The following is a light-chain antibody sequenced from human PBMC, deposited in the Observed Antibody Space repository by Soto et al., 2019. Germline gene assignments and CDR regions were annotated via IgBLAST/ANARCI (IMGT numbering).Light chain of an antibody. V-gene: IGKV3-11*01. CDR2: DAS. CDR3: QQRSNWPPVYT. CDR1: QSVSSY. J-gene: IGKJ2*01. Sequence: EIVLTQSPATLSLSPGERATLSCRASQSVSSYLAWYQQKPGQAPRLLIYDASNRATGIPARFSGRGSGTDFTRTISSLEPEDFAVYYCQQRSNWPPVYTFGQGTKLEIK.